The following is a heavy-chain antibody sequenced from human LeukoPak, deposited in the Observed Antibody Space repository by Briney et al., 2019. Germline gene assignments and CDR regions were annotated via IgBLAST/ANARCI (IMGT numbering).Heavy chain of an antibody. Sequence: GGSLRLSCAASGFTFSSYAMSWVRQAPGKGLEWVSTISNSDDNTYYADSVKGRFTISRDNSKSTLYLQMISLTAEDTAIYYCAKATGNLGNWGQGTWSPSPQ. V-gene: IGHV3-23*01. J-gene: IGHJ4*02. CDR3: AKATGNLGN. CDR2: ISNSDDNT. CDR1: GFTFSSYA. D-gene: IGHD1-1*01.